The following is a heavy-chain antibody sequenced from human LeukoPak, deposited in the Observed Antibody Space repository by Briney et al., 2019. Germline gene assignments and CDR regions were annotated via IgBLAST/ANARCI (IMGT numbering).Heavy chain of an antibody. V-gene: IGHV1-8*01. Sequence: ASVTVSCKASGYTFTSYDINWVRQPPGQGLEWMGWMNPNSGNTGYAQKFQGRVTMTRNTSISTAYMELSSLRSEDTAVYYCARGSFYCSSTSCYLRVYWGQGTLVSVSS. CDR1: GYTFTSYD. J-gene: IGHJ4*02. CDR3: ARGSFYCSSTSCYLRVY. CDR2: MNPNSGNT. D-gene: IGHD2-2*01.